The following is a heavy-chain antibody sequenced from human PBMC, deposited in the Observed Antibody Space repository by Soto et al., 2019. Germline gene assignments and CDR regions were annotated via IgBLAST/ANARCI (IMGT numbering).Heavy chain of an antibody. CDR1: GLTFSSYW. CDR3: ARGPDSNIGNNFLHDY. CDR2: IKQDGTEK. D-gene: IGHD1-1*01. J-gene: IGHJ4*02. V-gene: IGHV3-7*03. Sequence: GVSLRLSCAASGLTFSSYWMTWFRQTPGKGLEWVANIKQDGTEKYYVDSVKGRFTISRDNAKNSLYLQMNSLRAEDTAVYYCARGPDSNIGNNFLHDYWGQGTPVTV.